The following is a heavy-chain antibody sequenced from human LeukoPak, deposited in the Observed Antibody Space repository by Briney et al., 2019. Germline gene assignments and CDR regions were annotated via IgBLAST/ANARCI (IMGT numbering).Heavy chain of an antibody. J-gene: IGHJ5*02. V-gene: IGHV1-8*01. CDR1: GYTFTSYD. Sequence: ASVKVSCKASGYTFTSYDINWVRQATGQGLEWMGWMNPNSGNTGYAQKFQGRVTMTRNTSISTAYMELSSLRSEDTAVYYCARGRMVRGVGNWFDPWGQGTLVTASS. D-gene: IGHD3-10*01. CDR3: ARGRMVRGVGNWFDP. CDR2: MNPNSGNT.